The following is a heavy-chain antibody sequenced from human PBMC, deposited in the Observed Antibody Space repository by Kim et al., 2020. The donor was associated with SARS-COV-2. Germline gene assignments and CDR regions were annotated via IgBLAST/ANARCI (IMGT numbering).Heavy chain of an antibody. V-gene: IGHV3-30*03. CDR3: APPLLWGSAFDI. CDR1: GFTFSSYG. J-gene: IGHJ3*02. Sequence: GGSLRLSCAASGFTFSSYGMHWVRQAPGKGLEWVAVISYDGSNKYYADSVKGRFTISRDNSKNTLYLQMNSLRAEDTAVYYCAPPLLWGSAFDIWGQGTMVTVSS. CDR2: ISYDGSNK. D-gene: IGHD3-16*01.